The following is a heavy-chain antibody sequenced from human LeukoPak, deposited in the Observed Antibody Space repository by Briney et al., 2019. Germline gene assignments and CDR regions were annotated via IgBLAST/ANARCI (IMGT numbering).Heavy chain of an antibody. CDR3: AKLKATVSIHAYFDS. CDR2: IDHGGST. CDR1: GGSFSSYY. Sequence: SETLSLTCTVSGGSFSSYYWTWIRQPPGKGLEWIGYIDHGGSTNYNPSLRSRVSISSDTSKIQSSLELTSVTAADTAVDYCAKLKATVSIHAYFDSWGQGTLVTVSS. V-gene: IGHV4-59*01. D-gene: IGHD2/OR15-2a*01. J-gene: IGHJ4*02.